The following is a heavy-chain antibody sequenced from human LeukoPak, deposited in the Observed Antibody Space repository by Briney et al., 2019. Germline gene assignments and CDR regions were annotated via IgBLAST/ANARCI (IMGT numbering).Heavy chain of an antibody. J-gene: IGHJ6*02. Sequence: GGSLRLSCAASGFTLSNHWMTWVRQVPGRGPEWVANVNRDGSETYYLDSVKGRFTISKDNAKNSLYLQMNSLRAEDTALYHCARNNGMDVWSQGTTVIVSS. V-gene: IGHV3-7*03. CDR1: GFTLSNHW. CDR2: VNRDGSET. CDR3: ARNNGMDV.